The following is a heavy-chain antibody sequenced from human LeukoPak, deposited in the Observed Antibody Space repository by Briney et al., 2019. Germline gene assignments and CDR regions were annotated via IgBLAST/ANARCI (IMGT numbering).Heavy chain of an antibody. V-gene: IGHV1-24*01. CDR1: GYTFTNYG. D-gene: IGHD1-26*01. Sequence: ASVKVSCKTSGYTFTNYGINWVRQAPGQGLEWMGGFDPEDGETIYAQKFQGRVTMTEDTSTDTAYMELSSLRSEDTAVYYCTTVVASGGSYLDAFDIWGQGTMVTVSS. J-gene: IGHJ3*02. CDR2: FDPEDGET. CDR3: TTVVASGGSYLDAFDI.